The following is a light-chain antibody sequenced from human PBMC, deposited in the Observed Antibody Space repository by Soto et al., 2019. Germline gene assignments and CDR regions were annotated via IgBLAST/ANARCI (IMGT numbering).Light chain of an antibody. CDR3: QQYGGSPWT. J-gene: IGKJ1*01. Sequence: EIVLTQSPGTLSLSPGERATLSCRASQSVSNSYLAWYQQEPGQAPRLLIYGASSRATGIPDRFSGSGSGTDFALTISRLEPEDFAVYHCQQYGGSPWTFGQGTKVEIK. CDR1: QSVSNSY. CDR2: GAS. V-gene: IGKV3-20*01.